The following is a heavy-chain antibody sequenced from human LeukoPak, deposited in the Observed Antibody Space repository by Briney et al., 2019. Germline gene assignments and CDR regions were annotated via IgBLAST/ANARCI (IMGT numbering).Heavy chain of an antibody. D-gene: IGHD5-18*01. Sequence: PSETLSLTCTVSGGSISSYFWSWIRQPPGKGLEWIGYIYYSGGTNYNPSLKSRVSISVDTSKNQFSLKLSSVTAADTAVYYCARGGKELWLNWFDPWGQGTLVTVSS. J-gene: IGHJ5*02. CDR2: IYYSGGT. CDR3: ARGGKELWLNWFDP. V-gene: IGHV4-59*01. CDR1: GGSISSYF.